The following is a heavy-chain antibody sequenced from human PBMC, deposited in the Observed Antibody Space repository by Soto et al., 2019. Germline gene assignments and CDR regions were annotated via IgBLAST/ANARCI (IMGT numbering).Heavy chain of an antibody. Sequence: GGSLRLSCAASGFTFSSYSMYWIRQAPGKGLEWVSSISSSSSYIYYADSVKGRFTISRDNAKNSLYLQMNSLRAEDTAVYYCARDLPWGCSGGSCYYYYYGMDVWGQGTTVTVSS. V-gene: IGHV3-21*01. CDR1: GFTFSSYS. CDR2: ISSSSSYI. J-gene: IGHJ6*02. CDR3: ARDLPWGCSGGSCYYYYYGMDV. D-gene: IGHD2-15*01.